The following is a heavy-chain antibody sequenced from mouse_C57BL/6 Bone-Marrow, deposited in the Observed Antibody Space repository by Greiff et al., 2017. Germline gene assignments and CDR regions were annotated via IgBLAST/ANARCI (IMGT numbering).Heavy chain of an antibody. J-gene: IGHJ2*01. V-gene: IGHV1-54*01. CDR2: INPGSGGT. Sequence: QVQLKESGAELVRPGTSVKVSCKASGYAFTNYLIEWVKQRPGQGLEWIGVINPGSGGTNYNEKFKGKATLTADKSSSTAYMQLSSLTSEDSAVYFCAIDSSGSSDYWGQGTTLTVSS. D-gene: IGHD3-2*02. CDR3: AIDSSGSSDY. CDR1: GYAFTNYL.